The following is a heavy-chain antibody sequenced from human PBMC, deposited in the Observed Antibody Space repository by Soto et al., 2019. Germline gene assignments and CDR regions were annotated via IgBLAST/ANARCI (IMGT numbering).Heavy chain of an antibody. Sequence: ASVKVSCKASGYTFTRYTMNWVRQALGQRLEWMGWINPDNGNTKSSQKFQDRVIITRDTSASTAYMDLIRLRSEDTAVYYCARGIATGQLDPWGQGTLVAFPS. CDR1: GYTFTRYT. D-gene: IGHD2-15*01. J-gene: IGHJ5*02. V-gene: IGHV1-3*01. CDR2: INPDNGNT. CDR3: ARGIATGQLDP.